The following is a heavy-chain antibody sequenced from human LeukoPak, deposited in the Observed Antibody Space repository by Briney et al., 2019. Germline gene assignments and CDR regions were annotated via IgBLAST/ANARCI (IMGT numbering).Heavy chain of an antibody. J-gene: IGHJ4*02. CDR3: ARGNPPSGWDPSFDY. Sequence: ASVKVSCKASGYTFTSYDINWARQATGQELEWMGWMNPNSGNTGYAQKFQGRVTMTRDTSTSTVYMELSSLRSEDTAVYYCARGNPPSGWDPSFDYWGQGTLVTVSS. CDR1: GYTFTSYD. CDR2: MNPNSGNT. D-gene: IGHD6-19*01. V-gene: IGHV1-8*02.